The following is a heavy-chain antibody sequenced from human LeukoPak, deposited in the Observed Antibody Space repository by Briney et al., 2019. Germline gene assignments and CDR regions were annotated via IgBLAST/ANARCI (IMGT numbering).Heavy chain of an antibody. D-gene: IGHD5-18*01. J-gene: IGHJ4*02. CDR2: ISDDDDST. CDR1: HFTFSSHA. CDR3: AKTLFGFSYGKIDY. Sequence: GGSLRLSCATSHFTFSSHAMDWVRQAPGKGLEWVSSISDDDDSTYYADSVKGRFTISRDNSKNTLYLDMNNLRAEDTALYFCAKTLFGFSYGKIDYWGQGTLVTVSS. V-gene: IGHV3-23*01.